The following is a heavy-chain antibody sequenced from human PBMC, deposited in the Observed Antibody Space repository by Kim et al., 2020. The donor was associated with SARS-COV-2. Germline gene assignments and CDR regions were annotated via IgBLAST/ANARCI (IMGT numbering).Heavy chain of an antibody. Sequence: GGSLRLSCAASGFTFNRYGTNWVRQAPGKGLEWVSGISGSGDNTYYADSVRGRFTISRDNSKSTVFLQMNSLRAEDTAVYYCAKGVTERCESPCSYNFAMAGWGDGTSVTVSA. V-gene: IGHV3-23*01. J-gene: IGHJ6*04. CDR2: ISGSGDNT. CDR3: AKGVTERCESPCSYNFAMAG. CDR1: GFTFNRYG. D-gene: IGHD1-20*01.